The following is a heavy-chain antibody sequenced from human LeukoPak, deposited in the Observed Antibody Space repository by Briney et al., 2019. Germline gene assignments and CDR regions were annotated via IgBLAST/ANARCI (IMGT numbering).Heavy chain of an antibody. Sequence: GGSLRLSCAASGFTFSSYAMTWVRQAPGKGLEWVSGVSGSGSSTYYAAPVKGRFTLSRDDSRTTLYLQMNSLQTEDTAVYYCATDFYDSTWGQGTLVTVSS. V-gene: IGHV3-23*01. CDR1: GFTFSSYA. J-gene: IGHJ5*02. D-gene: IGHD3-22*01. CDR2: VSGSGSST. CDR3: ATDFYDST.